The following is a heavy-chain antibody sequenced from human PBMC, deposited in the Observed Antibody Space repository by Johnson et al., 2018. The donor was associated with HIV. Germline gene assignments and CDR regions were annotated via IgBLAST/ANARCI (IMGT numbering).Heavy chain of an antibody. Sequence: VQLVESGGGVVRPGGSLRLSCAASGFTFDDYGMSWVRQAPGKGLEWVSYISSSGSTIYYADSVKGRFTISRDNAKNSLYLQMNSLRAEDTALYYCAKDTVEGTGAFDIWGQGTMVTVSS. CDR2: ISSSGSTI. J-gene: IGHJ3*02. V-gene: IGHV3-20*04. D-gene: IGHD5-24*01. CDR3: AKDTVEGTGAFDI. CDR1: GFTFDDYG.